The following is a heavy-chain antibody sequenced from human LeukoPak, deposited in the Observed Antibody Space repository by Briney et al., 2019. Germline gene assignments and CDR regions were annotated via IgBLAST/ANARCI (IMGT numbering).Heavy chain of an antibody. CDR3: ARRSGSSHIGGYYYYYGMDV. V-gene: IGHV4-30-2*01. CDR2: IYHSGST. J-gene: IGHJ6*02. D-gene: IGHD3-10*01. Sequence: TSETLSLTCTVSGGSISSGGYYWSWIRQPPGKGLEWIGYIYHSGSTYYNPSLKSRVTISVDRSKNQFSLKLNSVTAADTAVYYCARRSGSSHIGGYYYYYGMDVWGQGTTVTVSS. CDR1: GGSISSGGYY.